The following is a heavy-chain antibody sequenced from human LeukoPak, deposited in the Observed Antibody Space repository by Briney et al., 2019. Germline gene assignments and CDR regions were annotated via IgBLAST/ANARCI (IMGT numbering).Heavy chain of an antibody. Sequence: SVKVSCKASGGTFSSYAISWVRQAPGQGLEWMGGIIPIFGTANYAQKFQGRVTITADESTSTAYMELSSLRSEDTAVYYCARATRPSNYDYVWGSYRYEFDPWGQGTLVTVSS. V-gene: IGHV1-69*13. CDR3: ARATRPSNYDYVWGSYRYEFDP. CDR2: IIPIFGTA. CDR1: GGTFSSYA. J-gene: IGHJ5*02. D-gene: IGHD3-16*02.